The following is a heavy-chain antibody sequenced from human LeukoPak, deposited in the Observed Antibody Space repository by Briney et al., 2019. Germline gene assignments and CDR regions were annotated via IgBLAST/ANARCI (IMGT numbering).Heavy chain of an antibody. CDR2: ISGSGGST. V-gene: IGHV3-23*01. D-gene: IGHD2-2*01. J-gene: IGHJ4*02. Sequence: GGSLRLSCAASGFTFNFYGMNWVRQAPGKGLEWVSAISGSGGSTYYADSVKGRFTISRDNSKNPLYLQMNSLRAEDTAVYYCAKDHQDIVVVPDAYFDYWGRGTLVTVSS. CDR3: AKDHQDIVVVPDAYFDY. CDR1: GFTFNFYG.